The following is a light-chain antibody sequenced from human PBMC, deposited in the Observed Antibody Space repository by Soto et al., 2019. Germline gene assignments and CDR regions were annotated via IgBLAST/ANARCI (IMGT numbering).Light chain of an antibody. Sequence: QSALTQPRSVSGSPGQSVTISCTGTSSDVGGYNYVSWYQQHPGKAPKLMIYDVSKRPPGVPDRFSGSKSGNTASLTISGLQAEDEADYYCCSYAGSYTSHYVFGTGTKLTVL. V-gene: IGLV2-11*01. CDR3: CSYAGSYTSHYV. J-gene: IGLJ1*01. CDR2: DVS. CDR1: SSDVGGYNY.